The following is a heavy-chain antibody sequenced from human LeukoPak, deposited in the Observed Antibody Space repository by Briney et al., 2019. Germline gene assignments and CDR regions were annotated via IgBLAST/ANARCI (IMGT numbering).Heavy chain of an antibody. Sequence: GGSLRLSCAASGFTVSSNYMSWVRQAPGKGLEWGSVIYSGGSTYYADSVKGRFTISRDNSKNTLYLQMNSLRAEDTAVYYCARDKSSWYGYYFDYWGQGTLVTVSS. D-gene: IGHD6-13*01. CDR2: IYSGGST. CDR1: GFTVSSNY. CDR3: ARDKSSWYGYYFDY. V-gene: IGHV3-66*01. J-gene: IGHJ4*02.